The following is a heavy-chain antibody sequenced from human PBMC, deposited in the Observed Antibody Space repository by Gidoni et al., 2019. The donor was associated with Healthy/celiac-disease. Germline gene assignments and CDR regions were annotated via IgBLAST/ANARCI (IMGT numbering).Heavy chain of an antibody. D-gene: IGHD3-22*01. V-gene: IGHV3-11*06. CDR3: ARESGDSSGYYYVCYDY. Sequence: QVQLVESGGGLVKPGGSLRLPCAASGFPFIDYYMSWIRPAPGKGLEWVSYISSRSSYTNYADSVKGRFTISRDNAKNSLYLQMNSLRAEDTAVYYCARESGDSSGYYYVCYDYWGQGTLVTVSS. J-gene: IGHJ4*02. CDR2: ISSRSSYT. CDR1: GFPFIDYY.